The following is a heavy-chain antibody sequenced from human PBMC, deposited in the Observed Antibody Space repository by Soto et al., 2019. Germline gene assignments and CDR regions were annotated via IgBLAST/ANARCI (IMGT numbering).Heavy chain of an antibody. CDR3: AKYRDYYFDAQGTSFNY. D-gene: IGHD3-9*01. J-gene: IGHJ4*02. Sequence: GGSLRLSCAPSSFTFSSYAMHWVRQAPGKRLEWVAVISYDGSNKYYADSVKGRFTISRDNSQNTLYLQMNSLRVEDTAVYYCAKYRDYYFDAQGTSFNYWAQGTLVTVAS. CDR2: ISYDGSNK. V-gene: IGHV3-30-3*01. CDR1: SFTFSSYA.